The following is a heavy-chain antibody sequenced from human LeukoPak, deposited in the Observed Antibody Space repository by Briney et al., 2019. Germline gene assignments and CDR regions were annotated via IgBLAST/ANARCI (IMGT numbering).Heavy chain of an antibody. CDR2: IYYSGST. D-gene: IGHD4-11*01. V-gene: IGHV4-31*03. Sequence: TLSLTCTVSGGSISSDGYDWSWIRQHPGKGLEWIGYIYYSGSTYYNPSLKSRVTISVDTSKNQFSLKLSSVTAADTAVYYCARSTVITPSYFDYWGQGTLVTVSS. CDR1: GGSISSDGYD. CDR3: ARSTVITPSYFDY. J-gene: IGHJ4*02.